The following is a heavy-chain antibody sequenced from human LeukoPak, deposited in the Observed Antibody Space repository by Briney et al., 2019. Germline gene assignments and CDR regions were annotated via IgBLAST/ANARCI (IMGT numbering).Heavy chain of an antibody. Sequence: PGGSLRLSCAASGFTFSDYYMSWIRQAPGKGLEWVSYISSSGSTIYYADSVKGRFTISRDNAKNSLYLQMNSLRAEDTAVYYCARVSAHHYYYYYMDVWGKGTTVTVS. V-gene: IGHV3-11*01. D-gene: IGHD6-6*01. CDR1: GFTFSDYY. CDR3: ARVSAHHYYYYYMDV. J-gene: IGHJ6*03. CDR2: ISSSGSTI.